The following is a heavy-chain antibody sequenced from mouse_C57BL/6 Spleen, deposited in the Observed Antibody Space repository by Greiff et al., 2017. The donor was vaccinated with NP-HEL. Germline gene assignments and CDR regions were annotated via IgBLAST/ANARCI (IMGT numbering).Heavy chain of an antibody. Sequence: EVKLVESGGDLVKPGGSLKLSCAASGFTFSSYGMSWVRQTPDKRLEWVATISSGGSYTYYPDSVKGRFTISRDNAKNTLYLQMSSLKSEDTAMYYCNYGYAMDYWGQGTSVTVSS. V-gene: IGHV5-6*01. CDR1: GFTFSSYG. CDR3: NYGYAMDY. CDR2: ISSGGSYT. J-gene: IGHJ4*01. D-gene: IGHD1-1*01.